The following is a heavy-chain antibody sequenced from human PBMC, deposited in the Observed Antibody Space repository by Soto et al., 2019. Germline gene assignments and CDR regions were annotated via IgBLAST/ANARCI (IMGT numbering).Heavy chain of an antibody. J-gene: IGHJ6*02. Sequence: QEQLVESGGGVVQPGRSLRLSCAASGFIFADYGMHWVRQAPGKGLEWVALITYEGRNKYYADAVKGRFTISRDNAKNMVSLQMDSLRAEDTAVYYCAKARGANYWANYYGLDVWGQGTTVTVSS. D-gene: IGHD4-4*01. CDR3: AKARGANYWANYYGLDV. CDR2: ITYEGRNK. V-gene: IGHV3-30*18. CDR1: GFIFADYG.